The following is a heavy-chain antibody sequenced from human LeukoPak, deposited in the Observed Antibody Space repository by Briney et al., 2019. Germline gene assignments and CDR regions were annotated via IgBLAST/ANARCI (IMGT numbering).Heavy chain of an antibody. CDR1: GFTFSSYS. Sequence: GGSLRLSCAASGFTFSSYSMNWVRQAPGKGLEWVSSISSSSSYIYYADSVKGRFTISRDNSKSSLYLEMSSLRSEDTALYFCARDDGPYSGTYLDYWGRGTLVTVSS. J-gene: IGHJ4*02. CDR2: ISSSSSYI. CDR3: ARDDGPYSGTYLDY. D-gene: IGHD1-26*01. V-gene: IGHV3-21*04.